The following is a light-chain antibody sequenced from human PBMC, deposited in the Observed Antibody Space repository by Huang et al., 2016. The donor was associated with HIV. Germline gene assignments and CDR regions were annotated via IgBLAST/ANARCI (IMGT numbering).Light chain of an antibody. CDR1: QSVSST. CDR2: GAS. Sequence: EIVMTQSPATLSVSPGERATLSCSASQSVSSTLARYQQKPGQAPRLLIYGASTRATGSPSRFSGSGSGTEFTLTISSLQSEDFAVYYCQQYNNWPPVTFGQGTKVEIK. CDR3: QQYNNWPPVT. J-gene: IGKJ1*01. V-gene: IGKV3-15*01.